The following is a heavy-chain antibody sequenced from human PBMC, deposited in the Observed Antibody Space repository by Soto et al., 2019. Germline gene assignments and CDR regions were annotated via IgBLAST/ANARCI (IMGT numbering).Heavy chain of an antibody. CDR2: ITAEGGGT. J-gene: IGHJ4*02. CDR3: AKDRGGIVWPEFYC. D-gene: IGHD2-15*01. Sequence: GGSLRLSCTASSFTLSSYIKNWVRQAPGKGLEWISTITAEGGGTFYADSLKGRFTISRDNSKNTLYMQMDNLRAQDTALYYSAKDRGGIVWPEFYCWGQGTQVTVSS. V-gene: IGHV3-23*01. CDR1: SFTLSSYI.